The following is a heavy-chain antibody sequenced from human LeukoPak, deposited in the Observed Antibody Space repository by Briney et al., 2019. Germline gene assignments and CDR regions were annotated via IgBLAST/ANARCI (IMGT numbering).Heavy chain of an antibody. CDR3: ARNYSGSYHIDY. CDR1: GFTFSSYA. J-gene: IGHJ4*02. V-gene: IGHV3-23*01. D-gene: IGHD1-26*01. Sequence: PGGSLRLSCAASGFTFSSYAMSWVRQASGKGLERVSAISGSGGIPYYADSVKGRFTISRDNSKNTLYLQMNSLRAEDTAVYYCARNYSGSYHIDYWGQGTLVTVSS. CDR2: ISGSGGIP.